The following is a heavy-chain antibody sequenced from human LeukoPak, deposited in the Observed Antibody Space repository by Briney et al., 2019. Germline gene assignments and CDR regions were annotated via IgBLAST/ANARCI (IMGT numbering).Heavy chain of an antibody. V-gene: IGHV4-59*08. J-gene: IGHJ4*02. CDR2: IYYSGST. Sequence: SETLSLTCTVSGGSISSYYWSWIRQPPGKGLEWIGYIYYSGSTNYNPSLKSRVTISLDTSKNHFSLKLTSVTAADTAVYYCARHGTTVVTPSYWGQGTLVTVSS. CDR1: GGSISSYY. D-gene: IGHD4-23*01. CDR3: ARHGTTVVTPSY.